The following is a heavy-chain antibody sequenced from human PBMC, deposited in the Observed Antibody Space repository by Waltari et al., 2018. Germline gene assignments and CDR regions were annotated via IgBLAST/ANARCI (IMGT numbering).Heavy chain of an antibody. J-gene: IGHJ4*02. V-gene: IGHV1-58*01. D-gene: IGHD6-19*01. CDR3: AADRAVAGFFDY. CDR2: IVVGSGNT. Sequence: QMQLVQSGPEVKKPGTSVKVSCKASGFTFTSSAVQWVRQARGQRLEWIGWIVVGSGNTNYAQKFQERVTITRDMFTSTAYMELSSLRSEDTAVYYCAADRAVAGFFDYWGQGTLVTVSS. CDR1: GFTFTSSA.